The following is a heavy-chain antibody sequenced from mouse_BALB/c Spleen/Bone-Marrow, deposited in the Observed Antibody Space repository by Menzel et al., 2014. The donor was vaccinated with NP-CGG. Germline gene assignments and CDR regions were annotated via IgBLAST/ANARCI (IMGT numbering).Heavy chain of an antibody. Sequence: VQLQQSGAELVKPGASVKLSCTASGFNIKDTYMHWVKQRPEQGLEWIGRIDPANGNTKYDPKFQGKATITADTSSNTAYLQLSSLTSEDTAVYYCALYYYGSSGLAYWGQRTLVNVSA. V-gene: IGHV14-3*02. J-gene: IGHJ3*01. CDR2: IDPANGNT. D-gene: IGHD1-1*01. CDR3: ALYYYGSSGLAY. CDR1: GFNIKDTY.